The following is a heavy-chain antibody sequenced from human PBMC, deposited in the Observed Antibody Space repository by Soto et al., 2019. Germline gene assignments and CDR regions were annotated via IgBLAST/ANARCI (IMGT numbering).Heavy chain of an antibody. Sequence: EVQLVESGGGLVQPVRSLRLSCAASGFTFDDYAMHWVRQAPGKGLEWVSGISWNSGSIGYADSVKGRFTISRDNAKNSLYLQMNSLRAEDTAVYYCAKDPCSSTDCFLKRAFDILGQGTMVTFSS. J-gene: IGHJ3*02. V-gene: IGHV3-9*01. CDR1: GFTFDDYA. CDR2: ISWNSGSI. D-gene: IGHD2-2*01. CDR3: AKDPCSSTDCFLKRAFDI.